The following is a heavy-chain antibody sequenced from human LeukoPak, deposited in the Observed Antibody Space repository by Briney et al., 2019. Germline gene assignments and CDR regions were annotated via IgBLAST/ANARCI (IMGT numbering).Heavy chain of an antibody. V-gene: IGHV3-21*04. J-gene: IGHJ4*02. CDR3: AKDSRIAAADY. D-gene: IGHD6-13*01. CDR2: ISSSSSYI. Sequence: GGSLRLSCAASGFTFSSYSMNWVRQAPGKGLEWVSSISSSSSYIYYADSVKGRFTISRDNSKNTLYLQMNSLRAEDTAVYYCAKDSRIAAADYWGQGTLVTVSS. CDR1: GFTFSSYS.